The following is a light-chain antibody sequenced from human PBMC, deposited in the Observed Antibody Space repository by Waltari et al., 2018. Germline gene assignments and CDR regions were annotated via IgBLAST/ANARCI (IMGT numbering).Light chain of an antibody. CDR2: EVS. J-gene: IGLJ3*02. CDR3: GSYAGIYKV. Sequence: WYELHPRKGPKRTSDEVSQGPSGVPDLFSGSKPGNTASLTISGLQGEDEADYSCGSYAGIYKVFGGGTKLTV. V-gene: IGLV2-11*01.